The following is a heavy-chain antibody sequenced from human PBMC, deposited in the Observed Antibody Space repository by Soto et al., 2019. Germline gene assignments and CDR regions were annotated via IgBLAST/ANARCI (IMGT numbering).Heavy chain of an antibody. Sequence: EVQLVESGGDSVQPVGSLRLSCAASGFPFSSYWMHWVRHTPGKGLEWVSRISGDGTTIYYADSVAGRFTVSRDNAKNTLALQMSGLGAEDTAVYYCAREYYGLSTGYYNDHWGQGTLVSVSS. CDR1: GFPFSSYW. D-gene: IGHD3-9*01. CDR2: ISGDGTTI. V-gene: IGHV3-74*01. J-gene: IGHJ4*02. CDR3: AREYYGLSTGYYNDH.